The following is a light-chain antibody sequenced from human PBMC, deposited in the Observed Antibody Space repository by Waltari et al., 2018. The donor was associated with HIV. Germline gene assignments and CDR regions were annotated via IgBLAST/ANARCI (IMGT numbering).Light chain of an antibody. Sequence: IQLTQSPSSLSASVGDSVTITCQASQGIGYFLNWFQQKPGQAPKLLISDASNLRSGVPSRFSGTGSGTHFTLTISGLQPEDIATYYCQQYDNPLYSFGQGTKL. CDR2: DAS. V-gene: IGKV1-33*01. CDR1: QGIGYF. CDR3: QQYDNPLYS. J-gene: IGKJ2*03.